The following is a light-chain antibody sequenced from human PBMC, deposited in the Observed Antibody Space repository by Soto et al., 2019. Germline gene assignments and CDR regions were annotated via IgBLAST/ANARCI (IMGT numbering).Light chain of an antibody. CDR2: GVS. CDR3: QQYDRIPGFT. CDR1: QSFRSNY. J-gene: IGKJ4*01. V-gene: IGKV3-20*01. Sequence: EIVLTQSPGTLSSSPGERATLSCRASQSFRSNYLAWYQQRPGQAPRLLIYGVSSRASGIPDRFSGSVSGTDFTLTISRLEPEDSAVYYCQQYDRIPGFTFGGGTKVEI.